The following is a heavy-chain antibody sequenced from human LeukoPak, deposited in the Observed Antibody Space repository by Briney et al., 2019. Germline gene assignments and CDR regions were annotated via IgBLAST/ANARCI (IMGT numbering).Heavy chain of an antibody. V-gene: IGHV4-4*07. CDR2: IYTSGST. J-gene: IGHJ5*02. D-gene: IGHD6-13*01. Sequence: SETLSLTCTVSGGSISSYYWSWIRQPAGKGLEWIGRIYTSGSTNYNPSLKSRVTMSVDTSKNQFSLKLSSVTAADTAVYYCARDQTIAAAINWFDPWGQGTLVTVSS. CDR1: GGSISSYY. CDR3: ARDQTIAAAINWFDP.